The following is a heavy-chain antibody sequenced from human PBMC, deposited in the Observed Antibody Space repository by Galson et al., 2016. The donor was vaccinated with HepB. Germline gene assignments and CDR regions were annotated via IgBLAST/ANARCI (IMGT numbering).Heavy chain of an antibody. CDR3: ARTNGPGNGNFDRFFDI. J-gene: IGHJ3*02. CDR1: GGSISSASHF. Sequence: TLSLTCTVSGGSISSASHFWSWMRQPAGKGLEWIGRIYTNGDTEYTDYNPSLKSRVTISVDTSKNQFSLKLNSVTAADTAVYYCARTNGPGNGNFDRFFDIWGQGTMVTVSS. V-gene: IGHV4-61*02. D-gene: IGHD1-7*01. CDR2: IYTNGDT.